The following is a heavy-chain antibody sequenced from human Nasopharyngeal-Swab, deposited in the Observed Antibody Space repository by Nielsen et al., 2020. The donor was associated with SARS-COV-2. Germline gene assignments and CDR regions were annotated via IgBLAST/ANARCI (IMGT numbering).Heavy chain of an antibody. V-gene: IGHV3-15*01. CDR1: GFVFSSVW. J-gene: IGHJ4*02. CDR2: IKRKADGGTV. CDR3: TTLHRTGWL. D-gene: IGHD3/OR15-3a*01. Sequence: GESLKISCAASGFVFSSVWMSWVRQAPGKGLEWVGRIKRKADGGTVEYATAVRGRFSISRDDSRNTLFLQMNRLKTEDTAVYYCTTLHRTGWLWGQGTLVTVSS.